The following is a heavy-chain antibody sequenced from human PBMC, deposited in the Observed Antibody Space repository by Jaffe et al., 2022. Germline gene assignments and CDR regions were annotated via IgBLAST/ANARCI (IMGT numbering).Heavy chain of an antibody. CDR2: ISWDGGST. J-gene: IGHJ4*02. CDR3: AKDRKQYYYDSSGYYDH. CDR1: GFTFDDYA. Sequence: EVQLVESGGVVVQPGGSLRLSCAASGFTFDDYAMHWVRQAPGKGLEWVSLISWDGGSTYYADSVKGRFTISRDNSKNSLYLQMNSLRAEDTALYYCAKDRKQYYYDSSGYYDHWGQGTLVTVSS. V-gene: IGHV3-43D*04. D-gene: IGHD3-22*01.